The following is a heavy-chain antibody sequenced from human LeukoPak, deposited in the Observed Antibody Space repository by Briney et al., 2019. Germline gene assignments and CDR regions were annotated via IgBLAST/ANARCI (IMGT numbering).Heavy chain of an antibody. D-gene: IGHD2-21*02. Sequence: GAAVKVSCKASGGTFSSYAISWVRQAPGQGLEWMGGIIPIFGTANYAQKFQGRVTITADESTSTAYMELSSLRSQDTAVYNCARVLLYCGGDCYNYYFDYWGQGTLVTVSS. V-gene: IGHV1-69*13. J-gene: IGHJ4*02. CDR3: ARVLLYCGGDCYNYYFDY. CDR1: GGTFSSYA. CDR2: IIPIFGTA.